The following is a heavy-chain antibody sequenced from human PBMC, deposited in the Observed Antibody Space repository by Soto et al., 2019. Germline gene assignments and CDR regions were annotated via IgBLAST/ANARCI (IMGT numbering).Heavy chain of an antibody. V-gene: IGHV3-11*01. CDR3: ARDILPYMRSYYYMDV. Sequence: GGSLRLSCAASGFTFSDYYMSWIRQAPGKGLEWVSYISSSGSTIYYADSVKGRFTISRDNAKNSLYLQMNSLRAEDTAVYYCARDILPYMRSYYYMDVWGKGTTVTVSS. D-gene: IGHD1-20*01. CDR2: ISSSGSTI. CDR1: GFTFSDYY. J-gene: IGHJ6*03.